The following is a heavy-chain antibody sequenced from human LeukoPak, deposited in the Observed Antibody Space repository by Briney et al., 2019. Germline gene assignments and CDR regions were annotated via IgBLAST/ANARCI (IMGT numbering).Heavy chain of an antibody. CDR1: GFTFSSYS. V-gene: IGHV3-48*04. CDR2: ISSSSSTI. CDR3: ARDYGDYRGLDAFDI. J-gene: IGHJ3*02. Sequence: PGGSLRLSCAATGFTFSSYSMNWVRQAPGKGLEWVSYISSSSSTIYYADSVKGRFTISRDNAKNSLYLQMNSLRAEDTAVYYCARDYGDYRGLDAFDIWGQGTMVTVSS. D-gene: IGHD4-17*01.